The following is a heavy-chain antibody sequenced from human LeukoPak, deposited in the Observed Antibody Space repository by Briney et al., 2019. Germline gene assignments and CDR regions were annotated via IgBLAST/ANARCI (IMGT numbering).Heavy chain of an antibody. Sequence: LSCSASGFTFSXXXXDWVXQAPXKXLXXVXAXSSNGGRTYYADSVKGRFTIYRDNSKNTLYLQMSSLRAEDTAVYYCVKDAVVGQQLXXXYFDFWGQGTLVTXSS. J-gene: IGHJ4*02. V-gene: IGHV3-64D*06. CDR2: XSSNGGRT. D-gene: IGHD6-13*01. CDR1: GFTFSXXX. CDR3: VKDAVVGQQLXXXYFDF.